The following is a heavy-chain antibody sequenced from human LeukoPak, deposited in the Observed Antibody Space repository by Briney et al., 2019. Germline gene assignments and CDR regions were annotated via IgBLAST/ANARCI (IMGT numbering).Heavy chain of an antibody. CDR2: INHSGST. D-gene: IGHD4-11*01. CDR3: ARGTHYSNRIINYYYYGMDV. J-gene: IGHJ6*02. Sequence: KPSETLSLTCAVYGGSFSGYYWSWIRQPPGKGLEWIGEINHSGSTNNNPSLKSRVTISVDTSKNQFSLKLSSVTAADTAVYYCARGTHYSNRIINYYYYGMDVWGQGTTVTVSS. V-gene: IGHV4-34*01. CDR1: GGSFSGYY.